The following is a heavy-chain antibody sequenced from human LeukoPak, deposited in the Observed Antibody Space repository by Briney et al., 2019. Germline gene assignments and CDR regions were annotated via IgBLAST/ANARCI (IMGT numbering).Heavy chain of an antibody. CDR1: GGSISSYY. D-gene: IGHD5-24*01. CDR3: ASMASPEY. J-gene: IGHJ4*02. Sequence: SEILSLTCTVSGGSISSYYWSWIRQPPGKGLEWIGYIYYSGSTNYNPSLKSRVTISVDTSKNQFSLKLSSVTAADTAVYYCASMASPEYWGQGTLVTVSS. CDR2: IYYSGST. V-gene: IGHV4-59*08.